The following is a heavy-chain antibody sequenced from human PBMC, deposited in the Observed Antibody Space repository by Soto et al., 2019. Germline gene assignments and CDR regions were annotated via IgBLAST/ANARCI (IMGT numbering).Heavy chain of an antibody. D-gene: IGHD2-21*02. V-gene: IGHV2-5*02. Sequence: QITLKESGPTLVKPTQTLTLTCAFSGFSLSASGVGVGWIRQPPGKALEWLALIYWDDDKRYSPSLKSRLAITKDTSKNQVVLTMTNMDPVDTATYYCAHHDLGDTFDFWGQGTLVTVSS. CDR2: IYWDDDK. CDR3: AHHDLGDTFDF. J-gene: IGHJ4*02. CDR1: GFSLSASGVG.